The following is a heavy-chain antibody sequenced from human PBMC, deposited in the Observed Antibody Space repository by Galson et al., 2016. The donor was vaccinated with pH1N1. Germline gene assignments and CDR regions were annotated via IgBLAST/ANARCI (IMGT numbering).Heavy chain of an antibody. CDR1: GGSVSSSSYY. V-gene: IGHV4-39*01. CDR3: VRLARGERLFYFDY. J-gene: IGHJ4*02. D-gene: IGHD1-26*01. Sequence: LSLTCTVSGGSVSSSSYYWGWIRQPPGKGLEWIGSIYYSGSTYYNPSLKSRVTISVDKSRNQFSLKLSSVTAADTAVYYCVRLARGERLFYFDYWGQGTLVTVSS. CDR2: IYYSGST.